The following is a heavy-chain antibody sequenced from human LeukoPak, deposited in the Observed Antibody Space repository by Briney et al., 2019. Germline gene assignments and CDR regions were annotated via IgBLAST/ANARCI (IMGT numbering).Heavy chain of an antibody. J-gene: IGHJ4*02. V-gene: IGHV4-59*11. CDR3: ARDRCPHWGFDH. Sequence: PSETLSLTCTVSGASITSHYWSWIRQPPGRGLECIGYIYYTGYTSYDPSLKSRVTISLDTPKNQFSLKLKNVTAADTAVYYCARDRCPHWGFDHWGQGSLVTVSS. CDR1: GASITSHY. D-gene: IGHD7-27*01. CDR2: IYYTGYT.